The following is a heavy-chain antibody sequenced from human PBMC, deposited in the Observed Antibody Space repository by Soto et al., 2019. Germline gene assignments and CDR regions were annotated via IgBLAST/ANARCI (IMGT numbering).Heavy chain of an antibody. CDR2: ISYDGSNK. Sequence: QVQLVESGGGVVQPGRSLRLSCAASGFTFSSYGMHWVRQAPGKGLEWVAVISYDGSNKYYADSVKGRFTISRDNSKNTLYLQMNSLSAEDTAVYYCAKGEGYCSGGSCYSGSDAFDIWGQGTMVTVSS. CDR3: AKGEGYCSGGSCYSGSDAFDI. V-gene: IGHV3-30*18. D-gene: IGHD2-15*01. CDR1: GFTFSSYG. J-gene: IGHJ3*02.